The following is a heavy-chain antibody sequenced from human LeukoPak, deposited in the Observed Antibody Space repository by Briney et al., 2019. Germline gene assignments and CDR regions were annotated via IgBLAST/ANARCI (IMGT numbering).Heavy chain of an antibody. CDR2: ISGSGGST. CDR1: GFTFSSYA. V-gene: IGHV3-23*01. Sequence: PGGSLRLSCAASGFTFSSYAMSWVRQAPGKGLEWVSAISGSGGSTYYADSVKGRFTISRDKSKNTLYLQMNSLRAEDTAVYYCAGSGSYFALFDYWGQGTLVTVSS. CDR3: AGSGSYFALFDY. D-gene: IGHD3-10*01. J-gene: IGHJ4*02.